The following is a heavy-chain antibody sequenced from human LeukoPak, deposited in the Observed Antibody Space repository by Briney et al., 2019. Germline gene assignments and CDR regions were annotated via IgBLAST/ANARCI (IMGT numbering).Heavy chain of an antibody. CDR1: GFTFSSYA. J-gene: IGHJ4*02. CDR2: ISGSGGST. V-gene: IGHV3-23*01. D-gene: IGHD4/OR15-4a*01. CDR3: AKSDYGGIYNPFDY. Sequence: TGGSLRLSCAASGFTFSSYAMSWVRQAPGKGLEWVSAISGSGGSTYYADSVKGRFTISRDNPKNTLYLQMNSLRAEDTAVYYCAKSDYGGIYNPFDYWGQGTLVTVSS.